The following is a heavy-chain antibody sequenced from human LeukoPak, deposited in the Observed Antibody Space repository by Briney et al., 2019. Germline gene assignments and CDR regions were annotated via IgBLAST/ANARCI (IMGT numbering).Heavy chain of an antibody. CDR2: ISSSSAHI. Sequence: GGSLRLSCAASGFTFSSYSMNWVRQAPGKGLEWVSFISSSSAHIYYADSVKGRFTISRDNPRNSLYLQMNSLRAEDTAVYYCARDIGGSYTAIDYWGQGTLVTVSS. CDR3: ARDIGGSYTAIDY. CDR1: GFTFSSYS. V-gene: IGHV3-21*01. D-gene: IGHD1-26*01. J-gene: IGHJ4*02.